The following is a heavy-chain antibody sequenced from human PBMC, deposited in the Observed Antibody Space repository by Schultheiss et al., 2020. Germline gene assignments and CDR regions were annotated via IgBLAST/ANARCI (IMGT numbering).Heavy chain of an antibody. Sequence: ASVKVSCKASGYTFTSYAMNWVRQAPGQGLEWMGWINAGNGNTKYSQKFQGRVTITRDTSASTAYMELSSLRSEDTAVYYCARDKTSDWNYVWWFDPWGQGTLVTVSS. CDR2: INAGNGNT. CDR1: GYTFTSYA. D-gene: IGHD1-7*01. V-gene: IGHV1-3*01. J-gene: IGHJ5*02. CDR3: ARDKTSDWNYVWWFDP.